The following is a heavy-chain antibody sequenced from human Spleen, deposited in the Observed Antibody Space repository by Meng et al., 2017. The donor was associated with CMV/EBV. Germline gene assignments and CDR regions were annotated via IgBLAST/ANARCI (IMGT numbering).Heavy chain of an antibody. CDR2: ISASADRT. V-gene: IGHV3-23*01. D-gene: IGHD6-6*01. J-gene: IGHJ4*02. CDR3: AKAIEARPAGHFDY. Sequence: GGSLRLSCAASGFTVSSNYMSWVRQAPGKGLEWVSAISASADRTYYTDSVKGRFIISRDNSKNTVYLQMNSLRAEDTAVYYCAKAIEARPAGHFDYWGQGTLVTVSS. CDR1: GFTVSSNY.